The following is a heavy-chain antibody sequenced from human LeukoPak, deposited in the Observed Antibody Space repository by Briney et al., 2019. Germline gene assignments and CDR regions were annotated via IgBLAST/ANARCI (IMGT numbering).Heavy chain of an antibody. CDR1: GFSFSSYG. CDR3: AKSGRYCSCGSCYQEASLDY. J-gene: IGHJ4*02. D-gene: IGHD2-15*01. V-gene: IGHV3-23*01. CDR2: ISGGAVST. Sequence: VGSLRLSRAASGFSFSSYGISWVCQAPGKGLEWVSGISGGAVSTNYADSVKGRFTNSRDNSKNTPSLQLNSLRAEDTAVYYLAKSGRYCSCGSCYQEASLDYWGQGTLVTVSS.